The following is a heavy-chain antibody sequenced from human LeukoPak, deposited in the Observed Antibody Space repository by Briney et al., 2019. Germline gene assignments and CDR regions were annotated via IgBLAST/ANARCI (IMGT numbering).Heavy chain of an antibody. V-gene: IGHV1-69*05. J-gene: IGHJ6*03. CDR1: GGTFSSYA. CDR2: IIPIFGTA. D-gene: IGHD2-2*02. CDR3: ARAVLPPLPAAIQSYYYYYYMDV. Sequence: GGSLRLSCAASGGTFSSYAISWVRQAPGQGLEWMGGIIPIFGTANYAQKFQGRVTITTDESTSTAYMEPSSLRSEDTAVYYCARAVLPPLPAAIQSYYYYYYMDVWGKGTTVTVSS.